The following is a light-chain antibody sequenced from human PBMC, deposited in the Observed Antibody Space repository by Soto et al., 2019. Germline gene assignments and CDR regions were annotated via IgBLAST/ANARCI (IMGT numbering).Light chain of an antibody. CDR1: RTDVGGYNF. CDR3: CSYVSSKTYV. Sequence: QSALTQPASVSGSPGQSITISCTGTRTDVGGYNFVSWYQQHPGKAPKLIIYEFSNRPSGVSNRFSGSKSDNTASLTISGLQAEDEADYYCCSYVSSKTYVFGTGTKVTVL. V-gene: IGLV2-14*01. CDR2: EFS. J-gene: IGLJ1*01.